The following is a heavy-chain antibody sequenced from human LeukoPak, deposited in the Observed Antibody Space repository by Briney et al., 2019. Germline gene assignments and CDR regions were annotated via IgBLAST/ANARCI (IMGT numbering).Heavy chain of an antibody. Sequence: MSSETLSLTCIVSGYSISSGYYWGWIRQPAGKGLEWIGRIYTSGSTNYNPSLKSRVTMSVDTSKNQFSLKLSSVTAADTAVYYCARDEDYDSSGYTFDYWGQGTLVTVSS. CDR2: IYTSGST. V-gene: IGHV4-4*07. D-gene: IGHD3-22*01. J-gene: IGHJ4*02. CDR1: GYSISSGYY. CDR3: ARDEDYDSSGYTFDY.